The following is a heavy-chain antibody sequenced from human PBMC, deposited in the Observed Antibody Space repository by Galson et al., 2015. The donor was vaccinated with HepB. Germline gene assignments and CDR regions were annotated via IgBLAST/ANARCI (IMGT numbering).Heavy chain of an antibody. D-gene: IGHD4-17*01. V-gene: IGHV3-11*06. CDR3: ARVADSDYGDHSHFDY. J-gene: IGHJ4*02. CDR2: ISSSTIYT. Sequence: SLRLSCAASGFTFSDYYMSWIRQVPGKGLEWISYISSSTIYTNYADSVKGRFAISRDNVKNSMYLQMNSLRAEDTAVYYCARVADSDYGDHSHFDYWGQGPLVTVSS. CDR1: GFTFSDYY.